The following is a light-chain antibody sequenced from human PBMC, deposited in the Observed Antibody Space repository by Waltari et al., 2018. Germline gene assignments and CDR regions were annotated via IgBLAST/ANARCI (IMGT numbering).Light chain of an antibody. CDR2: VNSDGSH. Sequence: QLVLTQSPSASASLGASVKLTCTLSSGYSSNVIAWHQQQSEKGPRYLMKVNSDGSHSKGDDIPDRFSGSSSGAERYLTISSVQSEDEAYYYCQTGGHGTWVFGGGTKLTVL. V-gene: IGLV4-69*01. CDR1: SGYSSNV. J-gene: IGLJ3*02. CDR3: QTGGHGTWV.